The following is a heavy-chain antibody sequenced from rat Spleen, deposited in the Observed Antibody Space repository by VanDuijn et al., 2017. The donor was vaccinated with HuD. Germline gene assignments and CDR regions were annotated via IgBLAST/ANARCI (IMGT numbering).Heavy chain of an antibody. V-gene: IGHV5-20*01. Sequence: EVQLVESGGGLVQPGRSLKLSCAASGFTFSDYYMAWVRQAPKKGLEWVASISSGGGGIYYPDSVQGRFTISRHNAKSTLYLQMDSLRSEDTATYYCTRGEEAIGGYWGQGVMVTVSS. D-gene: IGHD1-11*01. CDR3: TRGEEAIGGY. CDR1: GFTFSDYY. J-gene: IGHJ2*01. CDR2: ISSGGGGI.